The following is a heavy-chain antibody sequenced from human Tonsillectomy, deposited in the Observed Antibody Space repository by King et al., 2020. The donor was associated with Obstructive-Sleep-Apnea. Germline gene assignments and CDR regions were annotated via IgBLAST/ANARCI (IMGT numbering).Heavy chain of an antibody. V-gene: IGHV4-59*08. CDR3: ARHRGVEDYGGYGDYFDY. J-gene: IGHJ4*02. CDR1: GGSINNYY. Sequence: VQLQESGPGLVKPSETLSLTCSVSGGSINNYYWSWIRQPPGKGLEWIGYMYYSGNTNFNPSLKSRVTISADTSNIQFSLRLSSVTAADTAVYYCARHRGVEDYGGYGDYFDYWGQGTLVTVSS. D-gene: IGHD5-12*01. CDR2: MYYSGNT.